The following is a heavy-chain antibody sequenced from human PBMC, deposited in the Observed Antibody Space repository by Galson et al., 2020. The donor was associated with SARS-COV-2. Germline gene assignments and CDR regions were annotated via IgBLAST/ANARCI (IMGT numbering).Heavy chain of an antibody. Sequence: HWPRQAPGKGLEWLANLSSDALDETYPDYVKGRITISRDNSTNTLYLEMNSLRHEDTSLYYCAREKLMGRADQARCLDCWGQGTLVIASS. D-gene: IGHD3-10*01. CDR2: LSSDALDE. CDR3: AREKLMGRADQARCLDC. J-gene: IGHJ4*02. V-gene: IGHV3-30*03.